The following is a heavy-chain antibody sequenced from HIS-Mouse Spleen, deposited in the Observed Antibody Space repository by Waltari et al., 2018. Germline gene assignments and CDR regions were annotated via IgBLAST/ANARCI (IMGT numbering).Heavy chain of an antibody. D-gene: IGHD6-19*01. V-gene: IGHV3-30*18. Sequence: QVQLVESGGGVVQPGRSLRLSCAASGFTFSSYGMHWVRQAPGKGVEWVAVISDEGSNKYYADSVKGRFTISRDNSKNTLYLQMNSLRAEDTAVYYCAKASSGWLDYWGQGTLVTVSS. CDR2: ISDEGSNK. J-gene: IGHJ4*02. CDR3: AKASSGWLDY. CDR1: GFTFSSYG.